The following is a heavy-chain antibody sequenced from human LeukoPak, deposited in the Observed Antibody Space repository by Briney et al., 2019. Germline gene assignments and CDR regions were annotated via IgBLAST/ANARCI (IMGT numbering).Heavy chain of an antibody. Sequence: GGSLRLSCAASGFTFSSYSMNWVRQAPGKGLEWVSYISSSSSTIYYADSVKGRFTISRDNAKNSLYLQMNSLRAEDTAVYYCAREIKGLGYCSGGSCYSGPFHYYYGMDVWGQGTTVTVSS. CDR3: AREIKGLGYCSGGSCYSGPFHYYYGMDV. V-gene: IGHV3-48*01. J-gene: IGHJ6*02. CDR2: ISSSSSTI. CDR1: GFTFSSYS. D-gene: IGHD2-15*01.